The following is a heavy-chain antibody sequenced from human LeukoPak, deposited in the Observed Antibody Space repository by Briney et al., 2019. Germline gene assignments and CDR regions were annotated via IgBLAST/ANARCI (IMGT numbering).Heavy chain of an antibody. V-gene: IGHV4-39*01. CDR2: IYYSGST. D-gene: IGHD6-19*01. CDR3: ARGGGLNDALDI. CDR1: GGSISSSSYY. Sequence: PSETLSLTCTVSGGSISSSSYYWGWIRQPPGKGLEWIGSIYYSGSTYYNPSLKSRVTISVDTSKNQFSLKLSSVTAADTAVYYCARGGGLNDALDIWGQGTMVTVSS. J-gene: IGHJ3*02.